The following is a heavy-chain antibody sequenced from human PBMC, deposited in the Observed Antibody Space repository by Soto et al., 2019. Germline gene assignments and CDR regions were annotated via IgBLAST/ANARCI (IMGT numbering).Heavy chain of an antibody. CDR2: ISYDGNNR. CDR1: GDSGFSFSSYG. D-gene: IGHD5-18*01. Sequence: QVQVVESGGGVVQPGGSLRLSCAASGDSGFSFSSYGMHWVRQAPGKGLEWVAVISYDGNNRHFGDSVKGRFTVSRDNGLLTVYLEMNRLRPDDTAVYYCEKDRMVTSYFYGMDGWGQGTAVTVSS. CDR3: EKDRMVTSYFYGMDG. V-gene: IGHV3-30*18. J-gene: IGHJ6*02.